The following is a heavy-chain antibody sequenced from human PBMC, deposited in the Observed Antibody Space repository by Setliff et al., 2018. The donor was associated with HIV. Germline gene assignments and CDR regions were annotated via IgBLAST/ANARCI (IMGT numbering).Heavy chain of an antibody. J-gene: IGHJ4*02. CDR2: INHSGGT. Sequence: PSETLSLTCAVYGGSFSGYDWSWIRQPPGKGLEWIGEINHSGGTNYNPSLKSRVTISVDTSKNQFSLKLTSVTAADTAVYYCARLRQWLAFFDSWGQGTLVTVSS. D-gene: IGHD6-19*01. V-gene: IGHV4-34*01. CDR3: ARLRQWLAFFDS. CDR1: GGSFSGYD.